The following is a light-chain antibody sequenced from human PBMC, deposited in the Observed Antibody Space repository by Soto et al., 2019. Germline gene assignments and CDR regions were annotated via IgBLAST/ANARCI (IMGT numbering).Light chain of an antibody. J-gene: IGKJ1*01. CDR3: QQYGSSSWT. V-gene: IGKV3-20*01. Sequence: EIVLTQSPGTLSLSPGERATLSCRASQNVSSSFLAWYQQKPGQCPRLLIYGAFNRATGIPDRFSGSGSGTDFTLTFSRLEPEDFAVYYCQQYGSSSWTFGQGTKVDIK. CDR2: GAF. CDR1: QNVSSSF.